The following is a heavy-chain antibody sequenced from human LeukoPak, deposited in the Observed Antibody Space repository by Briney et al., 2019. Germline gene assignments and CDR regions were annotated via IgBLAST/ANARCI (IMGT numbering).Heavy chain of an antibody. Sequence: PGGSLRLSCVAPGFTFSSYWMTWVRQSPGKGLEWVANIKPDGTQNYYVDSVKGRFTISRDNAKNSLYLQMNSLRADETAVYYCARLRPYSSSWYAYYGMDVWGQGTTVTVSS. CDR1: GFTFSSYW. J-gene: IGHJ6*02. V-gene: IGHV3-7*04. D-gene: IGHD6-13*01. CDR2: IKPDGTQN. CDR3: ARLRPYSSSWYAYYGMDV.